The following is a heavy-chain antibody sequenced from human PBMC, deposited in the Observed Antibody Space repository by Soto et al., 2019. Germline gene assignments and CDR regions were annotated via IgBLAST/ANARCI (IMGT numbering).Heavy chain of an antibody. J-gene: IGHJ4*02. Sequence: QVQLVESGGGVVQPGRSLRLSCAASGFTFSSYDMHWVRQAPGKGLEWVAVISYDGSNKYYADSVKGRFTISRDNSKNTLWQQMNSLRAEDSAVYYCAKDLGHRYGYTFDYWGQGTMVTAS. V-gene: IGHV3-30*18. D-gene: IGHD5-18*01. CDR1: GFTFSSYD. CDR3: AKDLGHRYGYTFDY. CDR2: ISYDGSNK.